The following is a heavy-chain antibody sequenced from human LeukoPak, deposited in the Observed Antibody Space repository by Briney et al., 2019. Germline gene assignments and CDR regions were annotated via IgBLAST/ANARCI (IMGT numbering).Heavy chain of an antibody. D-gene: IGHD6-13*01. CDR1: GFTFDDYA. V-gene: IGHV3-43*02. Sequence: GGSLRLSCAASGFTFDDYAMHWVRQAPGKGLEWVSLISGDGGSTYYADSVKGRFTISRDNSKNSLYLQMNSLRTGDTALYYCAKENIAGRDNWFDPWGQGTLVTVSS. J-gene: IGHJ5*02. CDR2: ISGDGGST. CDR3: AKENIAGRDNWFDP.